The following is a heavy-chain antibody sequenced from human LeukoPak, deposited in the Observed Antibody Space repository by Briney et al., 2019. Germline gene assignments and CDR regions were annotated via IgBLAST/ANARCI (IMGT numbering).Heavy chain of an antibody. CDR1: RFIFSSYW. D-gene: IGHD3-10*01. J-gene: IGHJ4*02. V-gene: IGHV3-20*04. CDR2: INWNGGST. CDR3: VRDVGAVRGEVYFDY. Sequence: GGSLRLSCAASRFIFSSYWMSWVRQAPGKGLEWASGINWNGGSTGYADSVKGRFTISRDNAKNSLYLQMNSLRAEDTAMYFCVRDVGAVRGEVYFDYWGQGTLVTVSS.